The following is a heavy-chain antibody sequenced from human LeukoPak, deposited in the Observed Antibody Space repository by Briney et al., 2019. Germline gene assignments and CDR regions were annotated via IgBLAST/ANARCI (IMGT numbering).Heavy chain of an antibody. D-gene: IGHD3-16*02. CDR2: IKQDGSEK. CDR3: ARGYISPRMNWFDP. J-gene: IGHJ5*02. V-gene: IGHV3-7*05. CDR1: GFTFSSYW. Sequence: GGSLRLSCAASGFTFSSYWMSWVRQAPGKGLEWVANIKQDGSEKYYVDSLKGRFTISRDNAKNSLYLQMNSLRAEDTAVYYCARGYISPRMNWFDPWGREPWSPSPQ.